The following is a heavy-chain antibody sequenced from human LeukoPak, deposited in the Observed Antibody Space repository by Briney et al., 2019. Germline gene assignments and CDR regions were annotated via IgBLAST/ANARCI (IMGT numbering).Heavy chain of an antibody. D-gene: IGHD1-1*01. V-gene: IGHV4-59*01. Sequence: SETLSLTCAVYGGSFSGYYWSWIRQPPGKGLEWIGYVDHTGSTNFNPSLNGRVSISRDTSKNLFSLRLRSVTAADTAVYFCARGRVSSSTWYSTYYYYFYTDVWGKGTTVTVSS. J-gene: IGHJ6*03. CDR2: VDHTGST. CDR1: GGSFSGYY. CDR3: ARGRVSSSTWYSTYYYYFYTDV.